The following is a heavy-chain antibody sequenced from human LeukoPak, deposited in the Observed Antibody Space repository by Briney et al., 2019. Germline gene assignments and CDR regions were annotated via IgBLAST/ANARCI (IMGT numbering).Heavy chain of an antibody. D-gene: IGHD3-9*01. Sequence: GGSLSLSCAASGFTFSSYGMHWVRQAPGKGLEWVAFIRYDGSNKYYADSVKGRFTISRDNSKNTLYLQMNSLRAEETAVYYCAKDGPFLTDYYYDYMDVWGKGTTVTVSS. J-gene: IGHJ6*03. V-gene: IGHV3-30*02. CDR1: GFTFSSYG. CDR2: IRYDGSNK. CDR3: AKDGPFLTDYYYDYMDV.